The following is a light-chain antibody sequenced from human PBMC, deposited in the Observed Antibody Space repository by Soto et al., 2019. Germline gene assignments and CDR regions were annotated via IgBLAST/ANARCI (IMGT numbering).Light chain of an antibody. CDR2: DVS. V-gene: IGLV2-14*03. CDR3: SSFTGSTSYV. CDR1: SSDVGGYNY. J-gene: IGLJ1*01. Sequence: QSALTQPASVSGSPGQSVTISCTGTSSDVGGYNYVSWYQQHPGKVPKLMIYDVSDRPSGVSNRFSGSKSDNTASLTISGLQAEDEADYYCSSFTGSTSYVFGSGTKLTVL.